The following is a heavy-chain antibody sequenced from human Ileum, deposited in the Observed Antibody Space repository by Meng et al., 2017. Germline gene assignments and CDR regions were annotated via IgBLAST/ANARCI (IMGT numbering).Heavy chain of an antibody. V-gene: IGHV1-2*02. J-gene: IGHJ4*02. CDR3: VRSLDLWGNYHHFDY. CDR1: GYSFSGYY. CDR2: ISPYNGAT. D-gene: IGHD3-16*01. Sequence: ASVKVSCKASGYSFSGYYIHWVRQAPGQGLEWMGWISPYNGATTYAQKFQGRVAMTKDTSITTSYMDLSRLSSDDTAMYYCVRSLDLWGNYHHFDYWGQGTLVTVSS.